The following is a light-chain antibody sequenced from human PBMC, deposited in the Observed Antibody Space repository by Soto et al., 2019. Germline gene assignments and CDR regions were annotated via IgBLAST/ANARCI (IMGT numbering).Light chain of an antibody. Sequence: DLQMTQSPSTLSASVGDSVTITCRASQSISRSLDWYQQKPGTAPKLLNYKAFSLESGVPSRVSGSASETEFTLPISNVQPDDFAAYYCQQYNSYWTFGQRTKVEIK. CDR1: QSISRS. V-gene: IGKV1-5*03. CDR3: QQYNSYWT. CDR2: KAF. J-gene: IGKJ1*01.